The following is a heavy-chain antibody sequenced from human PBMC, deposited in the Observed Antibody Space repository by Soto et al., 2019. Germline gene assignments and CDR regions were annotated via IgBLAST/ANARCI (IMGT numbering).Heavy chain of an antibody. V-gene: IGHV1-18*01. D-gene: IGHD2-2*01. Sequence: VASVKVSCKASGYTFTSYGISWVRQAPGQGLEWMGWISAYNGNTNYAQKLQGRVTMTTDTSTSTAYMELRSLRSDDTAVYYCARFRTDIVLVPTAPWGHATLVSVS. J-gene: IGHJ4*01. CDR2: ISAYNGNT. CDR1: GYTFTSYG. CDR3: ARFRTDIVLVPTAP.